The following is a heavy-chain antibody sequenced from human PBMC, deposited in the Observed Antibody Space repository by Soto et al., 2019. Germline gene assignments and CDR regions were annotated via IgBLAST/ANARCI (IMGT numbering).Heavy chain of an antibody. CDR1: RDTFTSYY. D-gene: IGHD1-26*01. CDR2: INPHGGST. Sequence: SVKVSCKAPRDTFTSYYINWVRQAPGQGLEWMGVINPHGGSTAYAQKFKGRVTLTRDTSASTVYMEVSSLTSEDTAMYYCARSSGGNFGIIIEGTNWFAPRGQGTLVTVSS. J-gene: IGHJ5*02. CDR3: ARSSGGNFGIIIEGTNWFAP. V-gene: IGHV1-46*01.